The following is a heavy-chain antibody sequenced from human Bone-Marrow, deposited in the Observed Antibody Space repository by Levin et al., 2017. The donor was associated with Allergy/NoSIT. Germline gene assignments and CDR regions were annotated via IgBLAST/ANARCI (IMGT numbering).Heavy chain of an antibody. J-gene: IGHJ3*02. CDR2: INQDGSVK. D-gene: IGHD3-10*01. Sequence: GGSLRLSCVASGFTFSNYWMDWVRQAPGKGLEWVAIINQDGSVKSYVDSVKGRFTISRDNAEKSLYLQMNSLRAEDTAVYYCARDPGGGAFDIWGPGTMVTVSS. V-gene: IGHV3-7*01. CDR1: GFTFSNYW. CDR3: ARDPGGGAFDI.